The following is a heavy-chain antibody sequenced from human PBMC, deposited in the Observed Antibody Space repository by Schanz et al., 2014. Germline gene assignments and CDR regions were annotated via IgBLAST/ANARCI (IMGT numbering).Heavy chain of an antibody. CDR2: IFTGGSS. D-gene: IGHD3-3*01. Sequence: QVQLRESGPRLVKPSETLSLNCTVSGDSMKSHYWTWIRQPAGQGLEWVGRIFTGGSSDYNRSFKSRITRSIDASKKYLSLNLNSVTAADTAFYFCARVSRGGVFDFWGPGILVTVSS. V-gene: IGHV4-4*07. CDR3: ARVSRGGVFDF. CDR1: GDSMKSHY. J-gene: IGHJ4*02.